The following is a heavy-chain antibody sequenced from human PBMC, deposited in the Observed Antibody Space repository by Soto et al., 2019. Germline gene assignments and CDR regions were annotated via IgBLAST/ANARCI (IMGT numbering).Heavy chain of an antibody. Sequence: EVQLVESGGGLVQPGGSLRLSCAASEFTLSNYWMSWGRQAPGRGLEWVANINQNGGKIYYVDSVKGRFTVSRDNVKNSLYLQMNSLSVEDTAVYYCARLVEWQCLNQWGQGTLVTVSS. CDR2: INQNGGKI. J-gene: IGHJ4*02. CDR1: EFTLSNYW. D-gene: IGHD1-26*01. CDR3: ARLVEWQCLNQ. V-gene: IGHV3-7*04.